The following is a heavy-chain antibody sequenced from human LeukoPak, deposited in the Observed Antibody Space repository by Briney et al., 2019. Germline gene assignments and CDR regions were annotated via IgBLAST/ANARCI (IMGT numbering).Heavy chain of an antibody. D-gene: IGHD3-9*01. CDR2: FDPEDGET. CDR1: GYTLTELS. V-gene: IGHV1-24*01. Sequence: ASVTVSCTVSGYTLTELSMHWVRQAPGKGLEWMGGFDPEDGETIYAQKFQGRVTMTEDTSTDTAYMELSSLRSEDTAVYYCATALGYDILTGYYGYWGQGTLVTVSS. CDR3: ATALGYDILTGYYGY. J-gene: IGHJ4*02.